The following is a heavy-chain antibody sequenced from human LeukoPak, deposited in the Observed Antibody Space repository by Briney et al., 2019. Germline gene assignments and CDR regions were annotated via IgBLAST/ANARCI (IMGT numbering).Heavy chain of an antibody. CDR1: GYTFTDYH. D-gene: IGHD5-24*01. CDR2: TYPVGDFT. J-gene: IGHJ3*01. V-gene: IGHV1-46*01. CDR3: ARDQWGPDGL. Sequence: ASVKVSCKSSGYTFTDYHIHWVRQAPGQGLEWMGITYPVGDFTNSAQKLQGRVTMTSDTPTNTFYMELSGLRFDDTAVYYCARDQWGPDGLWGQGTMVTVSS.